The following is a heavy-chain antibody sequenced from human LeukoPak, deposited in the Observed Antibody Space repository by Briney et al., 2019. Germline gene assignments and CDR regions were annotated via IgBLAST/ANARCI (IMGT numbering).Heavy chain of an antibody. V-gene: IGHV3-73*01. Sequence: GGSLRLSCAVSGFTFSSSAIHWVRQASGKGPEWVGRVRSKILSYETAYGAAVKGRFTISRDDSKNTAYLQMNSLRAEDTAVYYCAELGITMIGGVWGKGTTVTISS. J-gene: IGHJ6*04. D-gene: IGHD3-10*02. CDR1: GFTFSSSA. CDR3: AELGITMIGGV. CDR2: VRSKILSYET.